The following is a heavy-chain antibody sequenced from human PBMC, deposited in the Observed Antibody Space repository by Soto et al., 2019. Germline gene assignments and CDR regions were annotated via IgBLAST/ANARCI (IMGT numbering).Heavy chain of an antibody. CDR2: ISYDGSNK. CDR3: ARQTGWGGSYGMDV. Sequence: QVQLVESGGGVVQPGRSLRLSCAASGFTFSSYAMHWVRQAPGKGLEWVAVISYDGSNKYYADSVKGRFAISRDNSKNTLYLQMTSLRAEDTAVYYCARQTGWGGSYGMDVWGQGTTVTVSS. D-gene: IGHD3-16*01. V-gene: IGHV3-30*09. CDR1: GFTFSSYA. J-gene: IGHJ6*02.